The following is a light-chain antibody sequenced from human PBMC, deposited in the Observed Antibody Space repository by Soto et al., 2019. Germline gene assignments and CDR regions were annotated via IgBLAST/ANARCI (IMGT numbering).Light chain of an antibody. CDR1: QGISSY. CDR3: QHYNSYSEA. Sequence: TQLTQSPSALSASVGDRVTITCRASQGISSYLAWYQQKPGKAPKLLIYKASTLKSGVPSRFSGSGSGTEFTLTISSLQPDDFATYYCQHYNSYSEAFGQGTKVDIK. CDR2: KAS. V-gene: IGKV1-5*03. J-gene: IGKJ1*01.